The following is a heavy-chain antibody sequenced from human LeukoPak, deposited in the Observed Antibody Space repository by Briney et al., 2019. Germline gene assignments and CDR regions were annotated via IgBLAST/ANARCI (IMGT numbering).Heavy chain of an antibody. J-gene: IGHJ4*02. V-gene: IGHV5-51*01. CDR2: IYPGDSDT. Sequence: GESLKISCKGSGYSFTSYWIGWVRQMPGKGLECMGIIYPGDSDTRYSPSFQGQVTISADKSISTAYLQWSSLKASDTAMYYCARRFSNYYGSGSFYYFDYWGQGTLVTVSS. D-gene: IGHD3-10*01. CDR3: ARRFSNYYGSGSFYYFDY. CDR1: GYSFTSYW.